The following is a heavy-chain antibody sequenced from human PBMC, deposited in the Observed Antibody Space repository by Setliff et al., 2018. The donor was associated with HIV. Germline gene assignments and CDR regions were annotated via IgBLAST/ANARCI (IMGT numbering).Heavy chain of an antibody. Sequence: GGSLRLSCAASGFKFEDYSMHWVRRVPGKGLQWVSGISWDSGTPIYYADSVKGRFTISRDNAENSLYLEMNNLRGEDTAVYYCARHWGNSFDIWGQGTLVTVSS. J-gene: IGHJ3*02. CDR3: ARHWGNSFDI. CDR1: GFKFEDYS. V-gene: IGHV3-9*01. D-gene: IGHD7-27*01. CDR2: ISWDSGTPI.